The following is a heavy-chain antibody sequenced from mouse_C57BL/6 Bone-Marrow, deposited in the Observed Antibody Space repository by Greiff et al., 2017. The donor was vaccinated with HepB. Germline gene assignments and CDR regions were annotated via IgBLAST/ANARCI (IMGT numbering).Heavy chain of an antibody. CDR1: GFSLTSYG. CDR3: ATHSAGYSAMDY. V-gene: IGHV2-2*01. Sequence: QVQLKESGPGLVQPSQSLSITCTVSGFSLTSYGVHWVRQSPGKGLEWLGVIWSGGSTDDNAAFISRLSISKYNSKSQVFFKMNSLQADDTAIYYCATHSAGYSAMDYCAQGTSATVSS. J-gene: IGHJ4*01. D-gene: IGHD6-1*01. CDR2: IWSGGST.